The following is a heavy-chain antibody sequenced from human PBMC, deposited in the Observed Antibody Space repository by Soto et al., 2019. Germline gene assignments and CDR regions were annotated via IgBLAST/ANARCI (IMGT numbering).Heavy chain of an antibody. CDR2: LYYGRSA. V-gene: IGHV4-59*01. CDR3: ALRSMAVVPEY. CDR1: GDSISSYY. J-gene: IGHJ4*02. D-gene: IGHD3-22*01. Sequence: QVQLQESGPGLVKPSETLSLTCAVSGDSISSYYCMWIRQPPGKGLESIGYLYYGRSANYNPSLKSRVTLSVAPSTNQCSLTLSSMTAADTAVYSCALRSMAVVPEYWGQGTLVTVSS.